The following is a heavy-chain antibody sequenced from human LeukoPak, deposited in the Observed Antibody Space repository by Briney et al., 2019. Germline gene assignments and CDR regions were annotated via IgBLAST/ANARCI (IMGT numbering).Heavy chain of an antibody. D-gene: IGHD5-24*01. CDR1: GFTFSSYA. Sequence: GGSLRLSCAASGFTFSSYAMHWVRQAPGKGLEWVAVISYDGSNKYYADSVKGRFTISGDNSKNTLYLQMNSLRAEDTAVYYCARDQTSVATMPSTGDDYWGQGTLVTVSS. CDR3: ARDQTSVATMPSTGDDY. CDR2: ISYDGSNK. V-gene: IGHV3-30-3*01. J-gene: IGHJ4*02.